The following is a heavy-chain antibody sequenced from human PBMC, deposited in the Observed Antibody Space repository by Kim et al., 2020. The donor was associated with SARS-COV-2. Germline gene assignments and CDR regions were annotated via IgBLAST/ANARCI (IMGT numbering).Heavy chain of an antibody. Sequence: YRGDSTYYADSVKGRFTISRDNSKNTLYLQMNSLRAEDTAVYYCARTSSYWGQGTLVTVSS. J-gene: IGHJ4*02. CDR3: ARTSSY. D-gene: IGHD3-16*02. V-gene: IGHV3-66*01. CDR2: YRGDST.